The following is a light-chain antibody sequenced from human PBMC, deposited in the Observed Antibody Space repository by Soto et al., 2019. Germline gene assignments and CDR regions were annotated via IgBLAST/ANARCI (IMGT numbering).Light chain of an antibody. CDR2: KAS. Sequence: DIQMTQSPSTLSASVGDRVTITCRASQSIGSWLAWYQQRPGQAPKLLIYKASSLESGVPPRFGGSGSGTDFTLTISSLQPDDFATYYCQQYNTNSPYTFGQGTKLEI. J-gene: IGKJ2*01. CDR1: QSIGSW. CDR3: QQYNTNSPYT. V-gene: IGKV1-5*03.